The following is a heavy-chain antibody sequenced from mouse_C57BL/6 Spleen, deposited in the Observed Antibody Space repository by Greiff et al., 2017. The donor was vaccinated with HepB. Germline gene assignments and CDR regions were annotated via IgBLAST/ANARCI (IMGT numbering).Heavy chain of an antibody. J-gene: IGHJ2*01. CDR2: IHPNSGST. Sequence: QVQLQQPGAELVKPGASVKLSCKASGYTFTSYWMHWVKQRPGQGLEWIGMIHPNSGSTNYNEKFKSKATLTVDKSSSTAYMQLSSLTSEDSAVYYCARVSNWDTNFGYWGQGTTLTVSS. V-gene: IGHV1-64*01. CDR1: GYTFTSYW. D-gene: IGHD4-1*01. CDR3: ARVSNWDTNFGY.